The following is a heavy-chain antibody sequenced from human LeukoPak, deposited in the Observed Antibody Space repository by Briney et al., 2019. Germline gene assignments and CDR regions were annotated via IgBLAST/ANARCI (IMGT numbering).Heavy chain of an antibody. V-gene: IGHV4-39*07. Sequence: SETLSLTCTVSGGSVSSTNSYWAWIRQSPGRGLEWLGSMFYSGSTFYNSSLKSRVTISVDTSRNQFSLKVTSLTAADTAVYYCARAQAKRCTNGVCFFWFDPWGQGTLVTVSS. D-gene: IGHD2-8*01. CDR3: ARAQAKRCTNGVCFFWFDP. CDR2: MFYSGST. CDR1: GGSVSSTNSY. J-gene: IGHJ5*02.